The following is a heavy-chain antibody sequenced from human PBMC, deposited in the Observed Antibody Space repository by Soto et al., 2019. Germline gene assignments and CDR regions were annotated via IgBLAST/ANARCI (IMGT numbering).Heavy chain of an antibody. D-gene: IGHD1-26*01. J-gene: IGHJ4*02. CDR1: GGSFSGYY. V-gene: IGHV4-34*01. CDR3: ARGRVGATTAGLAFDY. CDR2: INHSGST. Sequence: PSETLSLTCAVYGGSFSGYYWSWIRQPPGKGLEWIGEINHSGSTNYNPSLKSRVTISVDTSKNQFSLKLSSVTAADTAVYYCARGRVGATTAGLAFDYWGQGTLVTVSS.